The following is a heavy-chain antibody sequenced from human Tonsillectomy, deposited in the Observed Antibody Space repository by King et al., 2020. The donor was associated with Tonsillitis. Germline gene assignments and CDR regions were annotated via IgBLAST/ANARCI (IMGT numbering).Heavy chain of an antibody. Sequence: VQLVESGGGLVQPGRSLRLSCAASGFTFNDYAMYWVRQAPGKGLEWVSGISWNSDTICYADSVKGRFTISRDNAKNSLYLQMNSLRPEDTAFYYCAKDSAVGATVGWFHPWGQGTLVTVSS. CDR2: ISWNSDTI. CDR1: GFTFNDYA. J-gene: IGHJ5*02. CDR3: AKDSAVGATVGWFHP. D-gene: IGHD1-26*01. V-gene: IGHV3-9*01.